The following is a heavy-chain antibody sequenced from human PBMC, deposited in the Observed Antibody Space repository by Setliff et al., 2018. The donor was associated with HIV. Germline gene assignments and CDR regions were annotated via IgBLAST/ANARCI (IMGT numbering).Heavy chain of an antibody. D-gene: IGHD3-22*01. CDR3: ARDSDGSSYYHFAH. V-gene: IGHV4-59*01. Sequence: SETLSLTCTVSRGSIKYYFWSWIRQPPGKGLECIGHISYSGTTNYNPSLESRVSISVDTSKNQFSLKLKSVTAADTAVYYCARDSDGSSYYHFAHWSQGTLVTVSS. J-gene: IGHJ4*02. CDR1: RGSIKYYF. CDR2: ISYSGTT.